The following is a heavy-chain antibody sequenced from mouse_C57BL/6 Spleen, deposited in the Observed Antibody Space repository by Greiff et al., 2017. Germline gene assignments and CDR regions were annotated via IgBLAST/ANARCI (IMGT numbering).Heavy chain of an antibody. Sequence: VKLQQPGAELVRPGSSVKLSCKASGYTFTSYWMHWVKQRPIQGLEWIGNIDPSDSETHYNQKFKDKATLTVDKSSSTAYMQLSSLTSEDSAVYYCARSSAYGNYFDYWGQGTTLTVSS. CDR1: GYTFTSYW. D-gene: IGHD2-1*01. J-gene: IGHJ2*01. V-gene: IGHV1-52*01. CDR2: IDPSDSET. CDR3: ARSSAYGNYFDY.